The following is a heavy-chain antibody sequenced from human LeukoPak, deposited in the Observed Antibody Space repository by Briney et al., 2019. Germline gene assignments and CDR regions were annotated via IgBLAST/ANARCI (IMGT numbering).Heavy chain of an antibody. J-gene: IGHJ4*02. D-gene: IGHD1-26*01. V-gene: IGHV3-23*01. CDR2: ISGSGGST. CDR3: AKDRRIVGATGYFDY. CDR1: GFTFSSYA. Sequence: PGGSLRLSCAASGFTFSSYAMSWVRQAPGKGLEWVSAISGSGGSTYYADSVKGRFTISRDNSKSTLYLQMNSLRAEDTAVYYCAKDRRIVGATGYFDYWSQGTLVTVSS.